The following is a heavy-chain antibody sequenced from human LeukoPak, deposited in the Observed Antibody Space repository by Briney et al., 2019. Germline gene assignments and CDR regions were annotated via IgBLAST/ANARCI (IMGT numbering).Heavy chain of an antibody. J-gene: IGHJ1*01. Sequence: GGSLRLSCAAPGFTFSSYWMHWVRQAPGKGLVWVSRINSDGSSTSYADSVKGRFTISRDNAKNTLYLQMNSLRVDDTAVYYCAKKAEAYGDSVTQHWGQGTLVTVSS. CDR3: AKKAEAYGDSVTQH. V-gene: IGHV3-74*01. CDR1: GFTFSSYW. CDR2: INSDGSST. D-gene: IGHD4-17*01.